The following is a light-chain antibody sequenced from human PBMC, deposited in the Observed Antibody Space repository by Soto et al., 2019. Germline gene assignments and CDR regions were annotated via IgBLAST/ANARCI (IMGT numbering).Light chain of an antibody. V-gene: IGLV2-14*01. CDR2: EVF. CDR1: SNDIGAFDY. Sequence: QSALTQPASVSASPGQSISISCTGTSNDIGAFDYVSWYQQHPGKAPKLIIFEVFNRPSGVSTRFSGSKSGSTASLTVSGLQAEDEADYYCSSYAGSSNVFGTGTKVTVL. J-gene: IGLJ1*01. CDR3: SSYAGSSNV.